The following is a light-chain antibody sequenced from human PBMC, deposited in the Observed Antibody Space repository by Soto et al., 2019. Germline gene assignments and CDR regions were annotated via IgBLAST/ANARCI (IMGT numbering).Light chain of an antibody. CDR1: SSDVGGYNY. V-gene: IGLV2-14*03. CDR2: DVS. CDR3: SSYTSSSLLV. J-gene: IGLJ2*01. Sequence: QSALTQPASVSGSPGQSITISCTGTSSDVGGYNYVSWYQQHPGKAPKLMIYDVSNRPSGVSNRFSGSKSGNTASLTISGLQDEDEDDYYCSSYTSSSLLVFGTGTKLTVL.